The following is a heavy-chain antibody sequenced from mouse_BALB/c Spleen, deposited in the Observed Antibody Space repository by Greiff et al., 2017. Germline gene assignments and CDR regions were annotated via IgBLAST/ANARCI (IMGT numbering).Heavy chain of an antibody. D-gene: IGHD1-1*01. J-gene: IGHJ4*01. CDR3: ARSYYGSSYDYAMDY. CDR2: ISSGSSTI. Sequence: DVHLVESGGGLVQPGGSRKLSCAASGFTFSSFGMHWVRQAPEKGLEWVAYISSGSSTIYYADTVKGRFTISRDNPKNTLFLQMTSLRSEDTAMYYCARSYYGSSYDYAMDYWGQGTSVTVSS. CDR1: GFTFSSFG. V-gene: IGHV5-17*02.